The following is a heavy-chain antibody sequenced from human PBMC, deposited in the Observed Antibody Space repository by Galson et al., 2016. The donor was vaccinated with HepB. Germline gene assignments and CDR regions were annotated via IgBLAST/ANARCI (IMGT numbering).Heavy chain of an antibody. D-gene: IGHD5-12*01. V-gene: IGHV4-39*01. J-gene: IGHJ4*02. CDR2: IYYTGST. CDR1: SSYSNY. CDR3: ARHITSGYYVYYFDY. Sequence: SSYSNYWAWIRQPPGKGLEWIGSIYYTGSTYYNPSLKSRLTMSVDTSKNQFSLKLTSVTAADAAVYYCARHITSGYYVYYFDYWGQGALVTVSS.